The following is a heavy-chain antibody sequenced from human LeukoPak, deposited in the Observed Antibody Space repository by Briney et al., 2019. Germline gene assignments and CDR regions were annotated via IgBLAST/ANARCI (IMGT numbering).Heavy chain of an antibody. CDR2: ISGSGGGI. Sequence: GGSLRLSCAASGFTFSSYAMSWVRQPPSKGLELVSAISGSGGGIYYADSVKGRFTISRDNFKNTLFLQMSSLRAEDTAVYYCAKNGGVNYYDSSGYSRWGQGTLVTVSS. CDR1: GFTFSSYA. V-gene: IGHV3-23*01. D-gene: IGHD3-22*01. J-gene: IGHJ4*02. CDR3: AKNGGVNYYDSSGYSR.